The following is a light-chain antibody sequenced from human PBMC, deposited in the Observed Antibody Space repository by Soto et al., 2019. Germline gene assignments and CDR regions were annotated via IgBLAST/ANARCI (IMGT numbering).Light chain of an antibody. Sequence: QSVLTQPASVSGSPGQSITISCTGTISDIGGYNFISWYQHHPGKAPKLVIYDVNNRPSGISYRFSGSKSGNTASLTISGLQAEDEADYYCASYTSSSTLFGTGTKLTVL. V-gene: IGLV2-14*01. J-gene: IGLJ1*01. CDR3: ASYTSSSTL. CDR2: DVN. CDR1: ISDIGGYNF.